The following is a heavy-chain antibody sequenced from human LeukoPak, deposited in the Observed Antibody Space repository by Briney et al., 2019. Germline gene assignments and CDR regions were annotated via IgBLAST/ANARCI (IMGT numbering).Heavy chain of an antibody. CDR2: INHSGST. Sequence: PSETLSLTCAVYGGSFSGYYWSWIRQPPGKGLEWIGEINHSGSTNYNPPLKSRVTISVDTSKNQFSLKLSSVTAADTAVYYCARGRRGSIRYYYDSSGFNYFDYWGQGTLVTVSS. D-gene: IGHD3-22*01. V-gene: IGHV4-34*01. CDR3: ARGRRGSIRYYYDSSGFNYFDY. J-gene: IGHJ4*02. CDR1: GGSFSGYY.